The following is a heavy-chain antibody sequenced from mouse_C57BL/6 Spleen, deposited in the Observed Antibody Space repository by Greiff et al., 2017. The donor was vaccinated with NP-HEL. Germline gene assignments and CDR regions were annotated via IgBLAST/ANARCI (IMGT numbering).Heavy chain of an antibody. CDR3: ARAGKGYYFDY. V-gene: IGHV1-50*01. Sequence: QVQLKQPGAELVKPGASVKLSCKASGYTFTSYWMQWVKQRPGQGLEWIGEIDPSDSYTNYNQKFKGKATLTVDTSSSTAYMQLSSLTSEDSAVYYCARAGKGYYFDYWGQGTTLTVSS. CDR2: IDPSDSYT. CDR1: GYTFTSYW. J-gene: IGHJ2*01. D-gene: IGHD4-1*01.